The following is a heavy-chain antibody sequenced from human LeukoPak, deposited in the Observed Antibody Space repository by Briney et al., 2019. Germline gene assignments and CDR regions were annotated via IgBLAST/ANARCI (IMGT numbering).Heavy chain of an antibody. Sequence: AGGSLRLSCAASGFTFSNYGMSWVRQAPGKGLERVSAISTSGATTYYADSVKGRFTISRNNSKNTLYLQMNSLRAEDTAVYYCARDFELSHWGQGTLVTVSS. CDR3: ARDFELSH. CDR2: ISTSGATT. D-gene: IGHD3-16*02. V-gene: IGHV3-23*01. J-gene: IGHJ4*02. CDR1: GFTFSNYG.